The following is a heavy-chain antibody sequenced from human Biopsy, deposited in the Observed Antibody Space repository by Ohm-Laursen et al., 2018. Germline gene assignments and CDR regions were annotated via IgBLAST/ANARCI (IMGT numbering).Heavy chain of an antibody. V-gene: IGHV3-9*01. Sequence: SLRLSCSASGFTFYDYAMHWVRQAPGKGLEWVSGISWHSGSRGYADSVKGRFTISGDNAKKLLYLQMNSLRAEDTALYYCAKDVRVKVQLDGMDVWGQGTTVTVSS. CDR3: AKDVRVKVQLDGMDV. D-gene: IGHD1-1*01. CDR1: GFTFYDYA. CDR2: ISWHSGSR. J-gene: IGHJ6*02.